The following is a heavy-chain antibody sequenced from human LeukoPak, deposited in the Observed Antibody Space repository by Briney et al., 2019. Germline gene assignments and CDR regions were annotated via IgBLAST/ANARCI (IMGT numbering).Heavy chain of an antibody. D-gene: IGHD2-2*03. CDR3: ARDWIDRGTFDP. V-gene: IGHV3-74*01. CDR1: GFTFSSYY. Sequence: GGSLRLSCAASGFTFSSYYMHWVRQGPGKGLVWVSRIKSDGSVTGYADSVKGRFTISRDNAKNTVYLQMNSLRAEDTAVHYCARDWIDRGTFDPWGQGTLVTVSS. J-gene: IGHJ5*02. CDR2: IKSDGSVT.